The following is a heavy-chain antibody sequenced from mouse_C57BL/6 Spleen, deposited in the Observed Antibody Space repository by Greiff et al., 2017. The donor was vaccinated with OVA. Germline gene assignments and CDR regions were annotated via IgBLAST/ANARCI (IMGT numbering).Heavy chain of an antibody. D-gene: IGHD1-1*01. CDR1: GYSITSGYY. CDR2: ISYDGSN. J-gene: IGHJ4*01. V-gene: IGHV3-6*01. Sequence: EVQRVESGPGLVKPSQSLSLTCSVTGYSITSGYYWNWIRQFPGNKLEWMGYISYDGSNNYNPSLKNRISITRDTSKNQFCLKLNSVTTEDTATYYCARGLRLGDYWGQGTSVTVSS. CDR3: ARGLRLGDY.